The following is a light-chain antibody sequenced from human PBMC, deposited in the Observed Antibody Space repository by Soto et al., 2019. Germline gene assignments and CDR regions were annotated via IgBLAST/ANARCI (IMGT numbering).Light chain of an antibody. Sequence: DIQMTQSPSSLSASVGDRVTITCRASQSISTYLAWYQQKPGKAPKLLIYKASSLKGGVPSRFGGSGSGTLFNITISSLHPDDFATYYCQQYNTSPLTCGGGTTVDIK. CDR3: QQYNTSPLT. J-gene: IGKJ4*01. CDR1: QSISTY. CDR2: KAS. V-gene: IGKV1-5*03.